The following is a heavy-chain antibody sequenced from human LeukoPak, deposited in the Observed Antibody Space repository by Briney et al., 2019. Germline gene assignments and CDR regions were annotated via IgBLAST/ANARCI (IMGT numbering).Heavy chain of an antibody. J-gene: IGHJ4*02. CDR2: ISSSSSYI. CDR3: AREVREYQLLGSIDY. Sequence: PGGSLRLSCAASGFTFSSYSMNWVRQAPGKGLEWVSSISSSSSYINYADSVKGRFTISRDNAKNSLYLQMNSLRAEDTAVYYCAREVREYQLLGSIDYWGQGTLVTVSS. D-gene: IGHD2-2*01. V-gene: IGHV3-21*01. CDR1: GFTFSSYS.